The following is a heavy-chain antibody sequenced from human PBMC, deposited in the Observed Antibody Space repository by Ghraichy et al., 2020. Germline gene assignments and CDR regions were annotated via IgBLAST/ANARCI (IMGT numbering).Heavy chain of an antibody. D-gene: IGHD3-10*01. J-gene: IGHJ4*02. V-gene: IGHV3-48*02. CDR3: ARGRPGSFDF. Sequence: LSLTCAASGFTFSNYNMNWVRQAPGKGLEWVSYITSFSSTIYYADSVKGRFTISRDNAKNSLYLQMNSLRDEDTAVYYCARGRPGSFDFWGQGTLVTVSS. CDR2: ITSFSSTI. CDR1: GFTFSNYN.